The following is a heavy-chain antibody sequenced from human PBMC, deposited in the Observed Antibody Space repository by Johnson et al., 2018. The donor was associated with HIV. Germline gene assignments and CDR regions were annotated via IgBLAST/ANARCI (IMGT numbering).Heavy chain of an antibody. V-gene: IGHV3-20*04. D-gene: IGHD3-9*01. J-gene: IGHJ3*02. CDR2: IHWHGGRQ. CDR1: GFTFNDYG. Sequence: VQLVESGGGVIRPGGSLRLSCAASGFTFNDYGMTWVRQVQGKGLEWVSGIHWHGGRQDYADSVNGRFTISRDNAKKSLYLQRNSITADDTALYYCARVTGFTILTVNKGNSNDAFAIWGRGTVVTVSS. CDR3: ARVTGFTILTVNKGNSNDAFAI.